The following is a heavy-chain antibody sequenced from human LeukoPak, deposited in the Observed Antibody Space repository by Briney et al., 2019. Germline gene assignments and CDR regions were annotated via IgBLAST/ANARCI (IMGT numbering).Heavy chain of an antibody. J-gene: IGHJ4*02. V-gene: IGHV3-23*01. CDR3: AKMQDLVVVPAPMASQGFDY. CDR1: GFTFSSYV. CDR2: ISGSGGST. Sequence: PGGSLRLSCAASGFTFSSYVMTWVRQAPGKGLEWVSVISGSGGSTYYADSVKGRFTISRDNSKNTLYLQMNSLRAEDTAVYYCAKMQDLVVVPAPMASQGFDYWGQGTLVTVSS. D-gene: IGHD2-2*01.